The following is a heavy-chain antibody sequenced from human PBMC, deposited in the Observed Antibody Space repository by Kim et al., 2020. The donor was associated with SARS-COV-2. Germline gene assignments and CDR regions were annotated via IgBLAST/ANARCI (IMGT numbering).Heavy chain of an antibody. D-gene: IGHD3-22*01. V-gene: IGHV4-59*01. CDR3: ARTSYDSSGNFLDY. J-gene: IGHJ4*02. Sequence: TPPRRSRATISVDTSKNHFSLKLSSMTAADTAVYYCARTSYDSSGNFLDYWGQGTLVTVSS.